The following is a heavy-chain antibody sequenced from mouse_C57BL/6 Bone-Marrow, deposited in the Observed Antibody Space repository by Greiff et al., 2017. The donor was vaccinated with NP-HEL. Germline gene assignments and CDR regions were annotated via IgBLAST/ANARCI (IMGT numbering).Heavy chain of an antibody. Sequence: EVQVVESGGGLVQPGGSLKLSCAASGFTFSDYGMAWVRQAPRKGPEWVAFISNLAYSIYYADTVTGRFTISRENAKNTLYLEMSSLRSEDTAMYYCARRHYGNSRAYWGQGTLVTVSA. J-gene: IGHJ3*01. CDR3: ARRHYGNSRAY. D-gene: IGHD2-1*01. V-gene: IGHV5-15*01. CDR2: ISNLAYSI. CDR1: GFTFSDYG.